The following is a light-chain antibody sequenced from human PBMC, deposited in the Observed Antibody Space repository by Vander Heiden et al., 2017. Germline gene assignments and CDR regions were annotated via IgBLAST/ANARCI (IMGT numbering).Light chain of an antibody. V-gene: IGKV1-5*03. CDR1: QSISSW. Sequence: DIQMTQSPSTLSASVGDRVTITCRASQSISSWLAWYQQKPGKAPKLLIYKASSLESGVPSRFIGSGSGTEFTLTISSLQPDDFATYYCQQDNSYSWTFGQGTKVEIK. CDR3: QQDNSYSWT. J-gene: IGKJ1*01. CDR2: KAS.